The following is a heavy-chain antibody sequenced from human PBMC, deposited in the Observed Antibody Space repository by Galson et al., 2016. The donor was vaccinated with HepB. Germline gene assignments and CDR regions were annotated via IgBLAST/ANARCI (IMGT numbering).Heavy chain of an antibody. CDR3: ASDVGGGDDSSGYYHNYYFDF. D-gene: IGHD3-22*01. CDR1: GFTFSNYG. J-gene: IGHJ4*02. CDR2: IWYDGTNQ. Sequence: SLRLSCAASGFTFSNYGIHWVRQAPGKGLEWVAVIWYDGTNQYYADSVKGRFTISRDNSNNTLYLQMNSLRADDTAVYYCASDVGGGDDSSGYYHNYYFDFWGQGTLVTVSS. V-gene: IGHV3-33*01.